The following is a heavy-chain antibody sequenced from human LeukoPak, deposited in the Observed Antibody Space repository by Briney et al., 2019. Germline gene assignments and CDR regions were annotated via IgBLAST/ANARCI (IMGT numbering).Heavy chain of an antibody. CDR1: GGSISSNSYY. V-gene: IGHV4-61*09. Sequence: SQTLSLTCTVSGGSISSNSYYWTWIRQPAGKGLEWIGHIYFSGSTNYNPSLKSRLTMSIDTSKNQFSLKMTSVTAADTAVYYCARGGVLGDLDYWGQGTLVTVSS. D-gene: IGHD3-16*01. CDR3: ARGGVLGDLDY. CDR2: IYFSGST. J-gene: IGHJ4*02.